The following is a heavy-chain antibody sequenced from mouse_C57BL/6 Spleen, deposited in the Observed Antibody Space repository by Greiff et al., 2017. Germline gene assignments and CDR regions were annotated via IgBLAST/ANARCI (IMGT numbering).Heavy chain of an antibody. CDR1: GYTFTDYN. J-gene: IGHJ2*01. CDR2: INPNNGGT. Sequence: EVKLMESGPELVKPGASVKMSCKASGYTFTDYNMHWVKQSHGKSLEWIGYINPNNGGTSYNQKFKGKATLTVNKSSSTAYMELRSLTSEDSAVYYCAKSIYDGYYGYFDYWGQGTTLTVSS. D-gene: IGHD2-3*01. V-gene: IGHV1-22*01. CDR3: AKSIYDGYYGYFDY.